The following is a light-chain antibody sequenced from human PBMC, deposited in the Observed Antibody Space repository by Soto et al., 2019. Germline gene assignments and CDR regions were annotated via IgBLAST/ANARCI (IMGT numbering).Light chain of an antibody. CDR2: DAS. CDR3: QQYGDSPYT. J-gene: IGKJ2*01. CDR1: QSVRSRY. Sequence: EIVMTQSPATLSVSPGERATLSCRASQSVRSRYLAWYQQKPGQAPTLLIYDASSRPGGIPDRFIGSGSGTDFTLTISRLEPEDFAVYYCQQYGDSPYTFGQGTKLEIK. V-gene: IGKV3-20*01.